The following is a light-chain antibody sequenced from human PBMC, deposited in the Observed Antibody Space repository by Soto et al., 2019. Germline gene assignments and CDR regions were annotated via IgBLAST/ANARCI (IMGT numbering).Light chain of an antibody. V-gene: IGKV3-20*01. J-gene: IGKJ1*01. CDR2: GAS. CDR1: QSVSSSY. CDR3: QQYGSSAWT. Sequence: EFVLTQSPGTLSLSPVERATLSCRASQSVSSSYLAWYQQKPGQAPRLLIYGASSRATGIPDRFSGSGSGTDFTLTISRLEPEDFAVYYCQQYGSSAWTFGQGTKVEIK.